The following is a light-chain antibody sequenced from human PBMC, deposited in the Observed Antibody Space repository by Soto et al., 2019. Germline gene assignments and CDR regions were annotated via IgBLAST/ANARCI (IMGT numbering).Light chain of an antibody. J-gene: IGKJ5*01. CDR3: QQRNVWPPVT. CDR1: QSVSSN. Sequence: EIVLTQSPAILSLSPGERATVSCRASQSVSSNLAWYQQKPGQAPRLLIYGASTRATGIPARFSGSGSGTEFTLTISSLQSEDFAVYYCQQRNVWPPVTFGQGTRLEIK. V-gene: IGKV3-15*01. CDR2: GAS.